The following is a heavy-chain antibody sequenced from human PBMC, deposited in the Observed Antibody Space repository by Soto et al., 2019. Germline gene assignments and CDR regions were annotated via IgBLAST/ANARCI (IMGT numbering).Heavy chain of an antibody. Sequence: EVQLVESGGGLVKPGGSLRLSCAASGFTFTNAWMSWVRQAPGKGLEWVGRIKSKTDCGTTDYAAPVKGRFTISREDTKNTLYLQMNSLKTEDTAVYYCTTGSSGWSQGGFDPWGQGTLVTVSS. CDR2: IKSKTDCGTT. V-gene: IGHV3-15*01. CDR3: TTGSSGWSQGGFDP. J-gene: IGHJ5*02. CDR1: GFTFTNAW. D-gene: IGHD6-19*01.